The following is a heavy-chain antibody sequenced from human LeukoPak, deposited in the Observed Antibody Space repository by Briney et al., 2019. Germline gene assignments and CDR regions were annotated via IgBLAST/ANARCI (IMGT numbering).Heavy chain of an antibody. J-gene: IGHJ4*02. CDR1: GGSFSGYY. D-gene: IGHD3-16*02. V-gene: IGHV4-34*01. Sequence: PSETLSLTCAVYGGSFSGYYWSWLRQPPGKGLEWLGEINHSGSTNYNPSLKSRVTISVDTSKNQFSLKLSSVTAADTAVYYCASGKRGDYVWGSYRRFYYFDYWGQGTLVTVSS. CDR2: INHSGST. CDR3: ASGKRGDYVWGSYRRFYYFDY.